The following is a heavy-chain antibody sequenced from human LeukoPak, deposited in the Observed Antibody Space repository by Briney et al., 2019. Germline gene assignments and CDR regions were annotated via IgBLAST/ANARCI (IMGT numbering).Heavy chain of an antibody. CDR1: GFTFSSYG. CDR3: ARTSAMGYFDY. CDR2: ISGSGGST. J-gene: IGHJ4*02. D-gene: IGHD5-18*01. Sequence: GGTLRLPCAASGFTFSSYGMSWVRQAPGKGLEWASAISGSGGSTYYADSVKGRFTISRDNSKNTLYLQMNSLRAEDTAVYYCARTSAMGYFDYWGQGTLVTVSS. V-gene: IGHV3-23*01.